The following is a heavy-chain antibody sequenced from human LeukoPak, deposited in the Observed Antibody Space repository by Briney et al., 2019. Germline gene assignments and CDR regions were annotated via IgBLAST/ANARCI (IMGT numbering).Heavy chain of an antibody. V-gene: IGHV1-69*13. CDR2: IIPIFGTA. CDR1: GYTFTGYY. J-gene: IGHJ4*02. CDR3: ARGEVPPHYFDS. Sequence: GASVKVSCKASGYTFTGYYIHWVRQAPGQGLEWMGGIIPIFGTANYAQRFQGRVTITADESTTTAYMEVSSLRSEDTAVYYCARGEVPPHYFDSWGQGTLVTVSS.